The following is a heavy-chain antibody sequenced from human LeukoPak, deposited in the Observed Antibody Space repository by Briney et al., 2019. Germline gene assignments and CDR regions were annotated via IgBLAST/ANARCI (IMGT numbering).Heavy chain of an antibody. CDR1: GYSFTSYW. J-gene: IGHJ4*02. CDR3: ARPRVVATRSYYFDY. D-gene: IGHD5-12*01. V-gene: IGHV5-51*01. Sequence: XXSLKISCKGSGYSFTSYWIGWVRQMPGKGLEWMGIIYPGDSDTRYSPSFQGQVTISADKSISTAYLQWSSLKASDTAMYYCARPRVVATRSYYFDYWGQGTLVTVSS. CDR2: IYPGDSDT.